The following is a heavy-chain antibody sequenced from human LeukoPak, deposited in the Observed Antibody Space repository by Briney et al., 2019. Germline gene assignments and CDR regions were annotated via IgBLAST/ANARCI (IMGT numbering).Heavy chain of an antibody. CDR1: GFTFSDYW. J-gene: IGHJ4*02. CDR2: IQQDGIEK. Sequence: GGSLGLSCAASGFTFSDYWMSWVRQAPGKGLEWVANIQQDGIEKYCVDSVKGRFTISRDNAKNSLHLQMNSLTADDTAIYYCARDRGGKDYWGQGTLVTVSS. D-gene: IGHD3-10*01. CDR3: ARDRGGKDY. V-gene: IGHV3-7*03.